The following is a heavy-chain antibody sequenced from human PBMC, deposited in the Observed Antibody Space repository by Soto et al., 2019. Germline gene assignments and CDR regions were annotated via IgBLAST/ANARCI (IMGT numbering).Heavy chain of an antibody. V-gene: IGHV3-21*01. D-gene: IGHD2-8*01. CDR1: GFTFSTFN. CDR2: ITNSAYT. Sequence: EVRLVESGGGLVTPGGSLRLSCAASGFTFSTFNMNWVRQAPGKGLEWVSSITNSAYTSYADSVKCRFTISRDNAKNSLYLQMNSLRAEDTAVYYCGLYDALFFDFWGQGALVTVSS. J-gene: IGHJ4*02. CDR3: GLYDALFFDF.